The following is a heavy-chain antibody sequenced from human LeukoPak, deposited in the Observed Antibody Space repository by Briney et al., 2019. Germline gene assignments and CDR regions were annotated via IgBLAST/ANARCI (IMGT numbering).Heavy chain of an antibody. J-gene: IGHJ4*02. D-gene: IGHD3-22*01. V-gene: IGHV4-31*03. CDR2: LHPSGDL. CDR1: GASFSSGDQY. CDR3: SRGLDSRKLGY. Sequence: PSETLSLTCTVSGASFSSGDQYWNWIRQSPGKGLEWVGSLHPSGDLYNNPPLESRVTMSVDTSKNQFSLNLNSVTAADTAVYFCSRGLDSRKLGYWGQGTLVTVSS.